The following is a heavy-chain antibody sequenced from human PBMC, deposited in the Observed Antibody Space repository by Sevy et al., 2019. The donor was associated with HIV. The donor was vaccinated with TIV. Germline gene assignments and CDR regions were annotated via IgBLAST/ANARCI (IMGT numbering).Heavy chain of an antibody. V-gene: IGHV5-51*01. Sequence: GESLKISCKGSGYIFPSYWIGWVRQMPGKGLESMGIIHPVDSETGYSPSFQGLVTISADKSTGTAYLQWSSLQASDTAMYYCARRRIVVVVGAPHHYAFDIWGQGTMVTVSS. CDR1: GYIFPSYW. J-gene: IGHJ3*02. CDR2: IHPVDSET. CDR3: ARRRIVVVVGAPHHYAFDI. D-gene: IGHD2-15*01.